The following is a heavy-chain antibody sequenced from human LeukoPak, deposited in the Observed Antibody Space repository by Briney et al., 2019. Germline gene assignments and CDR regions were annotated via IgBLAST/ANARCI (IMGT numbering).Heavy chain of an antibody. CDR2: VYYSGNS. CDR1: GGSISNRSYY. J-gene: IGHJ4*02. Sequence: SETLSLTCTVSGGSISNRSYYWDWFRQPPGKGLEWIGSVYYSGNSYYSPSLQSRVTISVDTSKNQFSLKLSSVTAADTAMYYCARHTQYMGFDSWGQGTLVTVSS. D-gene: IGHD1-1*01. CDR3: ARHTQYMGFDS. V-gene: IGHV4-39*01.